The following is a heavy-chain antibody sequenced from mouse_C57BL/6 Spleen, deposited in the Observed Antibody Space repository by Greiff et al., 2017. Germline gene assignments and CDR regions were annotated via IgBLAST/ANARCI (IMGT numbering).Heavy chain of an antibody. V-gene: IGHV1-69*01. CDR3: ARRSYWYFDV. CDR1: GYTFTSYW. J-gene: IGHJ1*03. Sequence: QVQLQQPGAELVMPGASVKLSCKASGYTFTSYWMHWVKQRPGQGLEWIGEIDPSDSYTTYNQKFKGKSTLTVDKSSSTAYMQLSSLTSEDSAVYYCARRSYWYFDVWGTGTTVTVSS. CDR2: IDPSDSYT.